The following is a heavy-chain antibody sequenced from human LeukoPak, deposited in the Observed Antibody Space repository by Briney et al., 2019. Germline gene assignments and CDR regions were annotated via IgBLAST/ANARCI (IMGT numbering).Heavy chain of an antibody. V-gene: IGHV4-61*02. J-gene: IGHJ4*02. CDR1: GGSISSGSYY. D-gene: IGHD1-26*01. CDR2: IYTSGST. CDR3: AREAYSGSYNY. Sequence: SETLSLTCTVSGGSISSGSYYWSWIRQPAGKGLEWIGRIYTSGSTNYNPSLKSRVTISVDTSKNQFSLKLSSVTAADTAVYYCAREAYSGSYNYWGQGTLVTVSS.